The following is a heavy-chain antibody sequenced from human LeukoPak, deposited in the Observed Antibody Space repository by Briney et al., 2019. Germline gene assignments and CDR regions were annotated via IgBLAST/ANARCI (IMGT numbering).Heavy chain of an antibody. CDR1: AFTFSSYS. CDR3: ARDHTGGVVDY. Sequence: PGGSLTLSCAASAFTFSSYSMNWVRQAPGKGMEWDSSISSSSSYIYYADSVKGRFTIPRDNAKNSLYLQMNSLRAEDTAVYYCARDHTGGVVDYWGQGTLVTVSS. V-gene: IGHV3-21*01. CDR2: ISSSSSYI. D-gene: IGHD2-8*02. J-gene: IGHJ4*02.